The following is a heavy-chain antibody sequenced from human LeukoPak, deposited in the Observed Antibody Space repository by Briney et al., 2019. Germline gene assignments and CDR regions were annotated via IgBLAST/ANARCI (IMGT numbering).Heavy chain of an antibody. Sequence: SETLSLTCAVYGGSFSGYYWSWIRQPPGKGLEWIGESNHGGSTNYNPSLKSRVTISVDTSKNQFSLKLRSVTAADTAVYYCASGKQDYWGQGTLVTVSS. CDR3: ASGKQDY. J-gene: IGHJ4*02. D-gene: IGHD6-13*01. CDR2: SNHGGST. CDR1: GGSFSGYY. V-gene: IGHV4-34*01.